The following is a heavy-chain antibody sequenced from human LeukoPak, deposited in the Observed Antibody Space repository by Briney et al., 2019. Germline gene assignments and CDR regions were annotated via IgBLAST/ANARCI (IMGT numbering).Heavy chain of an antibody. J-gene: IGHJ6*03. CDR3: ARDLLTSFPYYYYYMDV. CDR2: IYYSGST. V-gene: IGHV4-59*01. Sequence: SETLSLTCTVSGGSISNYYWSWIRQPPGKGLEWIGYIYYSGSTNYNPSLKSRVTISVDTSKNQFSLKLSSVTAADTAVYYCARDLLTSFPYYYYYMDVWGKGTTVTVSS. D-gene: IGHD3-16*02. CDR1: GGSISNYY.